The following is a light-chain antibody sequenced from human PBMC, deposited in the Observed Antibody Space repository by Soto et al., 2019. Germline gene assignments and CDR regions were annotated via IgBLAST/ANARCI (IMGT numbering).Light chain of an antibody. CDR1: QSVSSY. V-gene: IGKV3-11*01. CDR2: DAS. J-gene: IGKJ1*01. Sequence: EIVFTQSPATLSLSPGERATLFFRASQSVSSYLAWYQQKPGQAPRLLIYDASNRATGIPARFSGSGSGTDFSLTISSLEPEDFAVYYCQQRSDWPRTFGQRTKVDIK. CDR3: QQRSDWPRT.